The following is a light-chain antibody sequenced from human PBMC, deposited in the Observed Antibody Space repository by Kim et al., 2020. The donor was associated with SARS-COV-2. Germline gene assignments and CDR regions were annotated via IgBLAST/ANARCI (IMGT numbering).Light chain of an antibody. Sequence: VTLGQTVRITCQGDSLRTYYATWYQQKPEQAPILVIYGKNNRPSGIQDRFSAYSSGNTASLTITGTQAGEEADYYCNSRDTNDNVVFGGGTQLTVL. J-gene: IGLJ2*01. CDR3: NSRDTNDNVV. V-gene: IGLV3-19*01. CDR2: GKN. CDR1: SLRTYY.